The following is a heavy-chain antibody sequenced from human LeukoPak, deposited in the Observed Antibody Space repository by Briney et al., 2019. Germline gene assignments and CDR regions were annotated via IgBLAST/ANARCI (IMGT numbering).Heavy chain of an antibody. V-gene: IGHV1-18*01. CDR2: ISAYNGNT. CDR1: GYTFTIYG. CDR3: AVSVGGMDV. Sequence: RASVRVSCKASGYTFTIYGISWVRQAPGQGLEWMGWISAYNGNTNYAQKLQGRVTMTTDTSTSAAYMELRSLRSDDTAVYYCAVSVGGMDVWGQGTTVTVSS. J-gene: IGHJ6*02.